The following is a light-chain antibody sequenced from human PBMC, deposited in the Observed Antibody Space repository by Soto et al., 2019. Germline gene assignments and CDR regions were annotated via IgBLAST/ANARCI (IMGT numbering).Light chain of an antibody. J-gene: IGKJ4*01. CDR1: QTITTY. Sequence: DTQMTQSPSSLSASVGDRVTITCGASQTITTYLNWYQQRPGKAPKLLIFGTTALQGGVPSRFSGSGSGTDFTLTISSLQPEDFATYHCQQYYITPLTFGGGCKVDI. CDR3: QQYYITPLT. V-gene: IGKV1-39*01. CDR2: GTT.